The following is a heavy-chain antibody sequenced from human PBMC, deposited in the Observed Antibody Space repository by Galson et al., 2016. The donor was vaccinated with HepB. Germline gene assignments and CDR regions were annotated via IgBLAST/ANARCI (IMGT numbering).Heavy chain of an antibody. J-gene: IGHJ5*02. CDR3: ARDAYPPARGNYYPGDLRYNWFDP. CDR2: IWYDGSKK. D-gene: IGHD1-26*01. CDR1: GFTFSSYG. Sequence: SLRLSCAASGFTFSSYGMHWVRQAPGKGLEWVAVIWYDGSKKYYADSVKGRFTISRDNSKNTLSLQMNSLRAEDTAVYYCARDAYPPARGNYYPGDLRYNWFDPWGQGTLVTVSS. V-gene: IGHV3-33*01.